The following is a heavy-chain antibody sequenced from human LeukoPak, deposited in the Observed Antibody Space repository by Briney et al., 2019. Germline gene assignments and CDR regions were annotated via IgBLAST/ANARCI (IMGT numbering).Heavy chain of an antibody. Sequence: GGSLRLSCAASGFTFSSYSMNWVRQAPGKGLEWVSYISSSSSTIYYADSVKGRFTISRDNAKNSLYLQMNSLRAEDTAVYYCASEVDTAMGDGGYWGQGTLVTVSS. J-gene: IGHJ4*02. V-gene: IGHV3-48*01. CDR1: GFTFSSYS. D-gene: IGHD5-18*01. CDR2: ISSSSSTI. CDR3: ASEVDTAMGDGGY.